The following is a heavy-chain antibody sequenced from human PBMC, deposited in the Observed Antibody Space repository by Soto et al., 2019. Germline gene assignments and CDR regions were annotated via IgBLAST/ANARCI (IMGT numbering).Heavy chain of an antibody. V-gene: IGHV3-15*01. J-gene: IGHJ4*02. CDR1: GFTFSHAW. CDR2: IKSESDSGAA. CDR3: AQGGYGSGWYLALED. Sequence: GGSLRLSCAASGFTFSHAWMSWVRQAPGKGLEWVGRIKSESDSGAADTAAPVKGRFTISRDDSKNTLYLHMNSLRVEDTAVYYCAQGGYGSGWYLALEDWGQGTLVTVSS. D-gene: IGHD6-19*01.